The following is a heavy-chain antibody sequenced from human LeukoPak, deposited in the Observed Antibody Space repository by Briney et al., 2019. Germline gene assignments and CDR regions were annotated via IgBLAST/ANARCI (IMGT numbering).Heavy chain of an antibody. CDR1: GFTFSDYY. V-gene: IGHV3-11*01. CDR3: ARSLWFGDAFDI. D-gene: IGHD3-10*01. Sequence: GGSLGLSCAASGFTFSDYYMSWIRQAPGKGLEWVSYISSSGSTIYYADSVKGRFTISRDNAKNSLYLQMNSLRAEDTAVYYCARSLWFGDAFDIWGQGTMVTVSS. CDR2: ISSSGSTI. J-gene: IGHJ3*02.